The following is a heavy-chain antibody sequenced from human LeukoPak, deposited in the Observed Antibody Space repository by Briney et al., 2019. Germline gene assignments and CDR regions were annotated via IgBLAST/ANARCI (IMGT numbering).Heavy chain of an antibody. Sequence: SVKVSCKASGGTFSSYAISWVRQAPGQGLEWMGGIIPIFGTANYAQKFQGRVTITADESTSTAYMELSSLRSEDTAVYYCGSSGQLTHFDYWGQGTLVTVSS. CDR1: GGTFSSYA. CDR2: IIPIFGTA. V-gene: IGHV1-69*01. J-gene: IGHJ4*02. D-gene: IGHD2-2*01. CDR3: GSSGQLTHFDY.